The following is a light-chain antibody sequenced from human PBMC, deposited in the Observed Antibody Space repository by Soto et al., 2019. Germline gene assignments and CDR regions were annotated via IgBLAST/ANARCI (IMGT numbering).Light chain of an antibody. CDR1: QSVSSY. CDR2: DAS. CDR3: QQRSNWPQMYT. J-gene: IGKJ2*01. V-gene: IGKV3-11*01. Sequence: EIVLTQSPATLSLSPGERATLSCRASQSVSSYLAWYQQKPGQAPRLLIYDASNRATGIPARFSDSGSGTDFTLTISSLEPEDFAVYYCQQRSNWPQMYTFGQGTKLEIK.